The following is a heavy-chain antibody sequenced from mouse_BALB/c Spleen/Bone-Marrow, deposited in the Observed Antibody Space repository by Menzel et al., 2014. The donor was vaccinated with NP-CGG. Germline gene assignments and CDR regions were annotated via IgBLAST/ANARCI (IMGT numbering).Heavy chain of an antibody. CDR2: IDPSDSYT. Sequence: QVQLQHPGAELVKPGASVKLSCKASGYTFTSYWMHWVKQRPGQGLEWIGEIDPSDSYTNYNQKFKGKATLTVDKSSSTAYMQLSSLTSEDSAVYYCATARATSYAMDYWGQGTSVTVSS. CDR3: ATARATSYAMDY. V-gene: IGHV1-69*02. J-gene: IGHJ4*01. D-gene: IGHD3-1*01. CDR1: GYTFTSYW.